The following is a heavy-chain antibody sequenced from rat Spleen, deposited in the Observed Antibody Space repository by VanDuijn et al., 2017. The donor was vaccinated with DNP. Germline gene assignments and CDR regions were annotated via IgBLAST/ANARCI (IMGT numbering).Heavy chain of an antibody. J-gene: IGHJ2*01. Sequence: VQLKESGPGLVQPSQSLSLTCSVTGYSITSNYWAWIRKFPGNKMEYIGHISYSGSTNYNPSLRSRISITRDTSKNHFFLHLNSVTTEDTATYYCARWTRYFDYWGQGVMVTVSS. CDR3: ARWTRYFDY. CDR1: GYSITSNY. CDR2: ISYSGST. V-gene: IGHV3-1*01. D-gene: IGHD1-7*01.